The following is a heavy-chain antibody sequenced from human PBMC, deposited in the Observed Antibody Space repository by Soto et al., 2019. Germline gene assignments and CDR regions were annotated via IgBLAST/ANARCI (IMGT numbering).Heavy chain of an antibody. CDR3: ASILRRRFYYYYGMDV. CDR1: CGSISSSSYY. Sequence: SETLSLTCTVSCGSISSSSYYWGWIRQPPGKGLEWIGSIYYSGSTYYNPSLKSRVTISVDTSKNQFSLKLSSVTAADTAVYYCASILRRRFYYYYGMDVWGQGTTVT. CDR2: IYYSGST. D-gene: IGHD2-15*01. V-gene: IGHV4-39*01. J-gene: IGHJ6*02.